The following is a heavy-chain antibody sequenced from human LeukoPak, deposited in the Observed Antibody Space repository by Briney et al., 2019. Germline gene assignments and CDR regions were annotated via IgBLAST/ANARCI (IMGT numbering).Heavy chain of an antibody. J-gene: IGHJ5*02. CDR2: ISYDGTNE. CDR3: ARRGGEVLATDNWFDP. Sequence: GGSLRLSCAASGITFRSYAIHWVRQGPGKGLEWVAGISYDGTNEYYADSVKGRFTISRDNSKNTVYLRMNSLRVEDTALYYCARRGGEVLATDNWFDPWGQGTLVTVSS. D-gene: IGHD3-3*02. V-gene: IGHV3-30*04. CDR1: GITFRSYA.